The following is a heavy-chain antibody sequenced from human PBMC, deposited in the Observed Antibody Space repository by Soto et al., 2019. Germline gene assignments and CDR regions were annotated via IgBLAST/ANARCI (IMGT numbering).Heavy chain of an antibody. CDR2: ISVYNGNT. CDR1: GYTFTNYH. CDR3: ARLGRAQQGMSYYFDK. Sequence: QVHLVQSGAEVKKPGASVKVSCKASGYTFTNYHISWVRQAPGQGLECMGWISVYNGNTNYGQRLQGRVTMTADTSTNTAYMELTSLRSDDTAVYYCARLGRAQQGMSYYFDKWGQGTLLTVSS. V-gene: IGHV1-18*04. J-gene: IGHJ4*02. D-gene: IGHD7-27*01.